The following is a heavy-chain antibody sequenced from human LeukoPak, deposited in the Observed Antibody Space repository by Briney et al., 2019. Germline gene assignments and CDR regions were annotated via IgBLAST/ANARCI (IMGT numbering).Heavy chain of an antibody. V-gene: IGHV1-69*06. J-gene: IGHJ4*02. CDR3: ARGSAIFGVVTETGFDY. CDR1: GGTFSSYA. CDR2: IIPIFGTA. Sequence: SVKVSCKASGGTFSSYAISWVRQAPRQGLEWMGGIIPIFGTANYAQKFQGRVTITADKSTSTAYMELSSLRSEDTAVYYCARGSAIFGVVTETGFDYWGQGTLVTVSS. D-gene: IGHD3-3*01.